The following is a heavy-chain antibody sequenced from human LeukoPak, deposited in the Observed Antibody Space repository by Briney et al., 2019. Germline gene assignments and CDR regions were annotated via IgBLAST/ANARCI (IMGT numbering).Heavy chain of an antibody. CDR2: ISYDGSYK. CDR3: ARYSGSYEVNYYYYYGMDV. D-gene: IGHD1-26*01. V-gene: IGHV3-30-3*01. CDR1: GFTFSSYA. Sequence: PGRSLRLSCAASGFTFSSYAMHWVRQAPGKGLEWVAFISYDGSYKYYADSVKGRFTISRDNSKNTLYLQMNSLRAEDTAVYYCARYSGSYEVNYYYYYGMDVWGQGTTVTVSS. J-gene: IGHJ6*02.